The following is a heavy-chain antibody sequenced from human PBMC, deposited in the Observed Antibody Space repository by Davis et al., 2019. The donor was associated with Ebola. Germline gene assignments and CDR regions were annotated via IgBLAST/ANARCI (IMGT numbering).Heavy chain of an antibody. J-gene: IGHJ5*02. CDR1: VITFSSYA. V-gene: IGHV3-48*04. CDR3: AKGTTPDP. Sequence: GESLKISCTDSVITFSSYAMNWVRQAPGKGLEWVSYISGNSNSIYYADSVKGRFTISRDNAKNSLYLQMNSLRAEDTAVYYCAKGTTPDPWGQGTLVTVSS. D-gene: IGHD4-11*01. CDR2: ISGNSNSI.